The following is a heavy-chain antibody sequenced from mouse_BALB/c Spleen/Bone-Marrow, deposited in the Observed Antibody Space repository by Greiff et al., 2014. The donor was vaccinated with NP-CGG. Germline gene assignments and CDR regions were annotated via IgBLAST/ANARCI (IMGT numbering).Heavy chain of an antibody. V-gene: IGHV1-62-2*01. CDR1: GYTFTEFV. CDR2: VYPGSDSI. CDR3: ARPLYDFDY. J-gene: IGHJ2*01. D-gene: IGHD2-14*01. Sequence: QVQLQQSGAGLVKPGASVKLSCKASGYTFTEFVIHWVKQRPGQGLEWIGWVYPGSDSIKYNEKFKDKATLTADISSSTIYMELSRLTSEDSAVYFCARPLYDFDYWGQGTTLTVSS.